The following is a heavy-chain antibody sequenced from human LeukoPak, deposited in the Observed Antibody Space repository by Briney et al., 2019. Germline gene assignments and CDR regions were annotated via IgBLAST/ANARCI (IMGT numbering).Heavy chain of an antibody. D-gene: IGHD5-12*01. Sequence: GGSLRLSCAASGFTFSSYGMHWVRQAPGKGLEWAAFIRYDGSNKYYADSVKGRFTISRDNAKNSLYLQMNSLRAEDTAVYYCARAATTGDAFDIWGQGTMVTVSS. CDR3: ARAATTGDAFDI. CDR2: IRYDGSNK. CDR1: GFTFSSYG. V-gene: IGHV3-30*02. J-gene: IGHJ3*02.